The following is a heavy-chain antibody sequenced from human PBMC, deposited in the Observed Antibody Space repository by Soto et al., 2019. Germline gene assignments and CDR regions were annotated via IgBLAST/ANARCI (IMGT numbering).Heavy chain of an antibody. D-gene: IGHD2-2*01. CDR1: GFTFSSYF. CDR3: AKRTPSVFDP. Sequence: PGGSLRLSCAASGFTFSSYFMHGVRQAPGKGLEWVAVISYDGSNKYYADSVKGRFTISRDNSKNMLYLQMNSLRAEDTAVYYCAKRTPSVFDPWGQGTLVTVSS. V-gene: IGHV3-30*18. CDR2: ISYDGSNK. J-gene: IGHJ5*02.